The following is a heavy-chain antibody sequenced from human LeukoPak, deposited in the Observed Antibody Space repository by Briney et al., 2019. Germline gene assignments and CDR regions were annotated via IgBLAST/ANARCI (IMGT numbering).Heavy chain of an antibody. J-gene: IGHJ4*02. D-gene: IGHD3-22*01. V-gene: IGHV3-23*01. Sequence: GGSLRLSCAASGFTFSSYAMSWVRQAPGKGLEWVPAISGSGGSTYYADSVKGRFTISRDNSKNTLYLQMNSLRAEDTAVYYCAKDLSPYYYDSTGYWGQGTLVTVSS. CDR3: AKDLSPYYYDSTGY. CDR1: GFTFSSYA. CDR2: ISGSGGST.